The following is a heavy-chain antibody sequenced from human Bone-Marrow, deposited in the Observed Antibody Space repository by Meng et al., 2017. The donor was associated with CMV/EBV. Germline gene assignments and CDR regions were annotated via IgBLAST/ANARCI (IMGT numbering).Heavy chain of an antibody. V-gene: IGHV3-21*01. CDR2: ISSSSSDI. CDR1: GFTFSSYS. J-gene: IGHJ6*02. CDR3: ARDRIAAIKENYYYYGMDV. Sequence: GGSLRLSCAASGFTFSSYSMNWVRQAPGKGLEWVSSISSSSSDIDYADSVKGRLTISRDNAKNSLYLQMNSLRAEDTAVYYCARDRIAAIKENYYYYGMDVWGQGTTVTVAS. D-gene: IGHD6-6*01.